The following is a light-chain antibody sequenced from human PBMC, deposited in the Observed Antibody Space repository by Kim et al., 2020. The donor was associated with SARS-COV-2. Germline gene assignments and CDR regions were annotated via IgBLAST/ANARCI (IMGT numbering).Light chain of an antibody. Sequence: QSLTISCTGTSNDIGTYNLLSWYQQHPGKAPRLIIYEDNKRPSGISDRFSGSKSGNTASLTISGLQAEDESDYYCYSYTGGQRGYVFGTGTKVTVL. J-gene: IGLJ1*01. CDR1: SNDIGTYNL. CDR2: EDN. V-gene: IGLV2-23*01. CDR3: YSYTGGQRGYV.